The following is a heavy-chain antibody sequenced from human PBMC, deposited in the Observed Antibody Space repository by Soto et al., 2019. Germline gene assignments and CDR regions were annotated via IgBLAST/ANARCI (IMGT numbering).Heavy chain of an antibody. D-gene: IGHD2-2*01. V-gene: IGHV3-7*01. CDR1: GFTFSSYW. CDR3: ARDGVPAATIPYYYYYMDV. J-gene: IGHJ6*03. CDR2: IKQDGSEK. Sequence: GGSLRLSCAASGFTFSSYWMSWVRQAPGKGLEWVANIKQDGSEKYYVDSVKGRFTITRDNAKNSLYLQMNSLRAEDTAVYYCARDGVPAATIPYYYYYMDVWGKGTTVTVSS.